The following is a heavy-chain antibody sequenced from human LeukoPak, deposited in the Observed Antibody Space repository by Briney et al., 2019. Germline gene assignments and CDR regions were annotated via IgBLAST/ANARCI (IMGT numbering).Heavy chain of an antibody. J-gene: IGHJ4*02. CDR1: GFTFSSYA. CDR3: AKDQPSAYNWNYDYFDY. Sequence: GGSLRLSCAASGFTFSSYAMSWVRQAPGKGLEWVSTISGSGGTTYYADSVKGRIHISRDISKNTLYLQINSLRAEETAIYYCAKDQPSAYNWNYDYFDYWGQGTLVTVSS. CDR2: ISGSGGTT. D-gene: IGHD1-7*01. V-gene: IGHV3-23*01.